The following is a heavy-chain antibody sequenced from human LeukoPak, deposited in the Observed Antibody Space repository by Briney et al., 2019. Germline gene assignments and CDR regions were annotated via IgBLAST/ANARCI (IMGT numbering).Heavy chain of an antibody. D-gene: IGHD3-10*01. CDR3: AGVLLWFGELWAFDI. V-gene: IGHV3-23*01. J-gene: IGHJ3*02. CDR1: GFTFRSHA. CDR2: IYENGGTT. Sequence: GGSLRLSCVGSGFTFRSHAMSWVRQAPEKGLEFVSGIYENGGTTYYADSVKGRFSISRDNSKNTLYLQMDSLRGEDTAVYYCAGVLLWFGELWAFDIWGQGTMVTVSS.